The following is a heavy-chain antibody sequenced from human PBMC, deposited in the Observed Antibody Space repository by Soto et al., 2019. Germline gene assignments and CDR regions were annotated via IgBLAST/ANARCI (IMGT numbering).Heavy chain of an antibody. V-gene: IGHV1-2*02. D-gene: IGHD2-8*01. Sequence: ASVKVSCKASGYTFTDYFIHWVRQAPGQGLEWMGWINPKSGGTNYAPNFQGRVTMTRDTSTSTAYMELTWLTSDDTAIYYCARGDSTDCSNGVCSFFYDHEMDVWGQGTTVTVSS. CDR2: INPKSGGT. CDR3: ARGDSTDCSNGVCSFFYDHEMDV. J-gene: IGHJ6*02. CDR1: GYTFTDYF.